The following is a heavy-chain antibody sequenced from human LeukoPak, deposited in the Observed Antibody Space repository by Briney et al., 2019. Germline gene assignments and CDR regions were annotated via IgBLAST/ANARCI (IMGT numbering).Heavy chain of an antibody. CDR3: AELGITMIGGV. D-gene: IGHD3-10*02. CDR2: ISGSSSYI. CDR1: GFTFSTYS. J-gene: IGHJ6*04. V-gene: IGHV3-21*01. Sequence: GGSLRLSCAASGFTFSTYSMNWVRQAPGKGLEWVSSISGSSSYIYYADSVKGRFTISRDNAKNSLYLQMNSLRAEDTAVYYCAELGITMIGGVWGKGTTVTISS.